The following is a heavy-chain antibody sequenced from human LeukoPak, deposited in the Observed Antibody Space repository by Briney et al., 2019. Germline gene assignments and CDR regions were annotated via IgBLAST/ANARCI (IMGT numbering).Heavy chain of an antibody. CDR1: GGTFSSYA. CDR3: ARNGGWDIVVVPAADYAFDI. D-gene: IGHD2-2*01. J-gene: IGHJ3*02. Sequence: SVKVSCKASGGTFSSYAISWVRQAPGQGLEWMGRVIPIFGTANYAQKFQGRVTITTDESTSTAYMELSSLRSEDTAVYYCARNGGWDIVVVPAADYAFDIWGQGTMVTVSS. V-gene: IGHV1-69*05. CDR2: VIPIFGTA.